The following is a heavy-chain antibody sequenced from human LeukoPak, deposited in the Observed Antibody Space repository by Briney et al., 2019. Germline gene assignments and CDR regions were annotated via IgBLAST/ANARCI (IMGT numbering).Heavy chain of an antibody. J-gene: IGHJ4*02. Sequence: PSETLSLTCTVSGGSISSYYWSWIRQPPGKGLEWIGYIYTSGSTNYNPSLKSRVTISVDTSKNQFSLKLSSVTAADTAVYYCARQYSSSWYVDYWGQGTLVTVSS. CDR1: GGSISSYY. V-gene: IGHV4-4*09. CDR3: ARQYSSSWYVDY. CDR2: IYTSGST. D-gene: IGHD6-13*01.